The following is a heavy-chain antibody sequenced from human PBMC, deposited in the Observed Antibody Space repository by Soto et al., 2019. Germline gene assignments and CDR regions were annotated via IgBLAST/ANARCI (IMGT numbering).Heavy chain of an antibody. CDR2: ISAYNGNT. Sequence: ASVKVSCKACGDTFTSXGISWVRQAPGQGLEWMGWISAYNGNTNYAQKLQGRVTMTTDTSTSTAYMELRSLRSDDTAVYYCARDFAVAGLDYWGQGTLVTVSS. J-gene: IGHJ4*02. V-gene: IGHV1-18*01. CDR1: GDTFTSXG. CDR3: ARDFAVAGLDY. D-gene: IGHD6-19*01.